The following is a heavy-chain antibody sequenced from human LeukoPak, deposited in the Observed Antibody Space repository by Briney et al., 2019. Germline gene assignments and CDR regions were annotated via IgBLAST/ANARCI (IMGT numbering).Heavy chain of an antibody. CDR1: GWSFSGYY. V-gene: IGHV4-34*01. CDR3: ARGLPFGVVIPSYNWFDP. J-gene: IGHJ5*02. Sequence: SETLSLTCAVYGWSFSGYYWSWIRQPPGKGLEWIGEINHSGSTNYNPSLKSRVTISVDTSKNQFSLKLSSVTAADTAVYYCARGLPFGVVIPSYNWFDPWGQGTLVTVSS. CDR2: INHSGST. D-gene: IGHD3-3*01.